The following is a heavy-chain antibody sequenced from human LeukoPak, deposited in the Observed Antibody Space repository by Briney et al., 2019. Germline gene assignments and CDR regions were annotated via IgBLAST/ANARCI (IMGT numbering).Heavy chain of an antibody. CDR3: ARVVLGSCSGGRCYAGQFFDY. CDR1: GVSLSSGGYY. J-gene: IGHJ4*02. V-gene: IGHV4-31*03. CDR2: IYYSGST. Sequence: SQTLSLTCTVSGVSLSSGGYYWSWIRQHPGKGLEWIGYIYYSGSTYYKRSLKSRVIISLDTSKNQFSLELSSVTAADTAVYYCARVVLGSCSGGRCYAGQFFDYWGQGALVTVSS. D-gene: IGHD2-15*01.